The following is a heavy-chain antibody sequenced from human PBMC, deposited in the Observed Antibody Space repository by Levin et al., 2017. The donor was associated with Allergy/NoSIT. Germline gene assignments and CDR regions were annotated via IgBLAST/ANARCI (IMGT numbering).Heavy chain of an antibody. CDR2: INDVSSSI. CDR3: VRDLAGHNSGYFDQ. V-gene: IGHV3-23*01. CDR1: GFTFSIHA. D-gene: IGHD3-22*01. J-gene: IGHJ4*02. Sequence: GESLKISCTASGFTFSIHAMSWVRQAPGKGLEWVSAINDVSSSIYYADSVRGRFAISRDNSGNTLNLEMNSLRAEDTALYYCVRDLAGHNSGYFDQWGQGTLVTVSS.